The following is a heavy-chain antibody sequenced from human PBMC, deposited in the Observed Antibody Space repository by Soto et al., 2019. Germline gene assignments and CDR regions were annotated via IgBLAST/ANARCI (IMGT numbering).Heavy chain of an antibody. CDR1: GYTFTGYY. D-gene: IGHD5-12*01. CDR3: ARDSLATDY. CDR2: INPNSGGT. Sequence: ASVKVSCKASGYTFTGYYIHWVRQAPGQGLEWMGWINPNSGGTKYAQKFQGRVTMTRDTSISTAYMELRRLTSADTAVYYCARDSLATDYWGQGTLVTVS. V-gene: IGHV1-2*02. J-gene: IGHJ4*02.